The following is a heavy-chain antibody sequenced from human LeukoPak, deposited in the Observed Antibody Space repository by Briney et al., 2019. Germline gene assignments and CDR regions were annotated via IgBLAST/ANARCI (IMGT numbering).Heavy chain of an antibody. CDR2: INPNSGGT. D-gene: IGHD3-3*01. J-gene: IGHJ4*02. CDR1: GYTFTRYY. V-gene: IGHV1-2*02. CDR3: ARTGPYYDFWSGYHTPYYFDY. Sequence: GASVKVSCKASGYTFTRYYMHWVRQAPGQGLEWMGWINPNSGGTNYAQKFQGRVTMTRDTSISTAYMELSRLRSDDTAVYYCARTGPYYDFWSGYHTPYYFDYWGQGTLVTVSS.